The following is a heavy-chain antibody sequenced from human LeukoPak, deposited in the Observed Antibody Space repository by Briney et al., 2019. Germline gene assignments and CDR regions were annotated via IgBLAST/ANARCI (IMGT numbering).Heavy chain of an antibody. CDR3: AKESGYSYGPYYYYYMDV. Sequence: GGSLRLSCAASGFTFSSYGMHWVRQAPGKGLEWVAVIWYDGSNKYYADSVKGRFTISRDNSKNTLYLQMNSLRAEDTAVYYCAKESGYSYGPYYYYYMDVWGEGTTVTVSS. CDR2: IWYDGSNK. V-gene: IGHV3-33*06. CDR1: GFTFSSYG. D-gene: IGHD5-18*01. J-gene: IGHJ6*03.